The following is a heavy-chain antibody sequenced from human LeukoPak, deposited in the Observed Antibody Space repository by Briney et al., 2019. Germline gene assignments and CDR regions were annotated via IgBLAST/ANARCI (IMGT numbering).Heavy chain of an antibody. Sequence: GGSLRLSCAASGFTFSSYEMNWVRQAPGKGLEWVSYISSSGSTIYYADSVKGRFTISRDNAKNSLYLHINSLRSEDTAVYYCARLGPGMNFFYFDYWGQGTLVTVSS. CDR3: ARLGPGMNFFYFDY. D-gene: IGHD3-10*01. CDR2: ISSSGSTI. CDR1: GFTFSSYE. J-gene: IGHJ4*02. V-gene: IGHV3-48*03.